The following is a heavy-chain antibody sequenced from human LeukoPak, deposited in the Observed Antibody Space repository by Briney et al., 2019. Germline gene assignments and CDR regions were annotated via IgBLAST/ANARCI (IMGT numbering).Heavy chain of an antibody. CDR3: ASRKRPSGDQDAFDI. CDR1: GGTFSSYA. J-gene: IGHJ3*02. V-gene: IGHV1-69*05. Sequence: ASVTVSCKASGGTFSSYAISWVRQAPRQGLEWMGGIIPIFGTANYAQKFQGRVTITTDESTSTAYMELSSLRSEDTAVYYCASRKRPSGDQDAFDIWGQGTMVTVSS. D-gene: IGHD4-17*01. CDR2: IIPIFGTA.